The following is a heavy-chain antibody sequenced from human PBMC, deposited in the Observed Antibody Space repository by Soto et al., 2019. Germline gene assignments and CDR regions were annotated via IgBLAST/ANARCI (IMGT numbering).Heavy chain of an antibody. V-gene: IGHV3-7*03. CDR3: ARPPGITHEYSYGMDV. CDR2: IKPDGRDE. J-gene: IGHJ6*02. CDR1: GFTFSDYW. D-gene: IGHD1-7*01. Sequence: PGGSLRLSCVASGFTFSDYWMTWVRQAPGQGLEWVANIKPDGRDEYHVSSVAGRFIISRNNVKNSLDLQMYSLRTEDTAVYYCARPPGITHEYSYGMDVWGQGTTVTVSS.